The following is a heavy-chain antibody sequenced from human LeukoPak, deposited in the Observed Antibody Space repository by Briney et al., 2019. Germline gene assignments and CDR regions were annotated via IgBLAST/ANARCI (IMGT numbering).Heavy chain of an antibody. CDR3: ARARYQDSKVAYFDY. J-gene: IGHJ4*02. CDR2: ISPNSGGT. D-gene: IGHD2-15*01. V-gene: IGHV1-2*02. CDR1: GGTFSSYA. Sequence: LGASVKVSCKASGGTFSSYAISWVRQAPGQGLEWMGWISPNSGGTKYAQKFQGRVTMTRDTSISTAYMDLSSLRTDDAAMYYCARARYQDSKVAYFDYWGQGSLVTVSS.